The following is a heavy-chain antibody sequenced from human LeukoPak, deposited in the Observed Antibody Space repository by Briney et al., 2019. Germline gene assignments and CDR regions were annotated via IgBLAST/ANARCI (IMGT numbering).Heavy chain of an antibody. J-gene: IGHJ3*02. CDR1: GGSISSSSYY. Sequence: PSETLSLTFTVSGGSISSSSYYWGWIRQPPGKGLEWIGSIYYSGSTYYNPSLKSRVTISVDTSKNQFSLKLSSVTAADTAVYYCASRGQAWSGYTVLGTDAFDIWGQGTMVTVSS. CDR3: ASRGQAWSGYTVLGTDAFDI. CDR2: IYYSGST. V-gene: IGHV4-39*01. D-gene: IGHD3-3*01.